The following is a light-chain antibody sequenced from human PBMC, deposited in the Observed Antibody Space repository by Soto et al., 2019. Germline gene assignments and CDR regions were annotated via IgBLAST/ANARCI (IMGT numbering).Light chain of an antibody. CDR1: QDISVY. Sequence: DIQMTQSPSSLSASVGDRVTITCRASQDISVYLAWYQQKPGKVPKLLIYSASTMKSGGPSRFSGSGSGTDFTITISSLQPEDVATYSCQKFNTAPLTFGQGTRLEIK. CDR2: SAS. CDR3: QKFNTAPLT. J-gene: IGKJ5*01. V-gene: IGKV1-27*01.